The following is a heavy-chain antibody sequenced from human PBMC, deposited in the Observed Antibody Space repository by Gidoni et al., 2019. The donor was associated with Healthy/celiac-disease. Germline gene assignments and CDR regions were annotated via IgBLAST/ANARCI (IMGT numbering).Heavy chain of an antibody. Sequence: QVQLVQSGAEVKTPGASVKVSCKASGYTFTSYGISWVRQAPGQGLEWMGWISAYNGNTNYAQKLQGRVTMTTDTSTSTAYMELRSLRSDDTAVYYCARDPRYSSSWYGDYYYYGMDVWGQGTTVTVSS. CDR2: ISAYNGNT. V-gene: IGHV1-18*01. CDR1: GYTFTSYG. CDR3: ARDPRYSSSWYGDYYYYGMDV. J-gene: IGHJ6*02. D-gene: IGHD6-13*01.